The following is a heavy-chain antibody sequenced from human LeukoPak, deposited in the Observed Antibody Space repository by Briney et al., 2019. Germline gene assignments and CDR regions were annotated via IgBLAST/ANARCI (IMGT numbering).Heavy chain of an antibody. CDR1: GGSISSYY. CDR3: ATLGRDSSGYDFDY. V-gene: IGHV4-59*01. Sequence: SETLSLTCTVSGGSISSYYWSWIRQPPGKGLEWIGYIYYSGSTNYNPSLKSRVTISVDTSKNQLSLKLSSVTAADTAVYYCATLGRDSSGYDFDYWGQGTLVTVSS. D-gene: IGHD3-22*01. J-gene: IGHJ4*02. CDR2: IYYSGST.